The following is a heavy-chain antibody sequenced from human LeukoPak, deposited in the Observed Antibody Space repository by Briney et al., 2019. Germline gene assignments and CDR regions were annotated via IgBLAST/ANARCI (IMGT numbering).Heavy chain of an antibody. CDR1: GFTFSSYW. V-gene: IGHV3-7*04. D-gene: IGHD3-10*01. J-gene: IGHJ4*02. CDR3: ARVITMVRGVIREFDY. CDR2: IKQDGSEK. Sequence: PGGSLRLSCAASGFTFSSYWMSGVRQAPGKGLEWVANIKQDGSEKYYVDSVKGRFTISRDNAKNSLYLQMNSLRAEDTAVYYCARVITMVRGVIREFDYWGQGTLVTVSS.